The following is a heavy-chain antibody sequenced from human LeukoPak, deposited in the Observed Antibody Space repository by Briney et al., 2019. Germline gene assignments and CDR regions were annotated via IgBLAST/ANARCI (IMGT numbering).Heavy chain of an antibody. J-gene: IGHJ6*02. V-gene: IGHV3-23*01. CDR2: ISGSGGST. Sequence: GGSLRLSCAAPGFTFSSYAMSWVRQAPGKGLEWVSAISGSGGSTYYADSVKGRFTISRDNSKNTLYLQMNSLRAEDTAVYYCAKDLRYYYGSGSYYYYGMDVWGQGTTVTVSS. D-gene: IGHD3-10*01. CDR1: GFTFSSYA. CDR3: AKDLRYYYGSGSYYYYGMDV.